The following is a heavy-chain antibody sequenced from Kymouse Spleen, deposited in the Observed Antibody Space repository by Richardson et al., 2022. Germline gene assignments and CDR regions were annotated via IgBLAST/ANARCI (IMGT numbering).Heavy chain of an antibody. J-gene: IGHJ6*02. Sequence: QVQLQQWGAGLLKPSETLSLTCAVYGGSFSGYYWSWIRQPPGKGLEWIGEINHSGSTNYNPSLKSRVTISVDTSKNQFSLKLSSVTAADTAVYYCARARTGTPTYYYGMDVWGQGTTVTVSS. D-gene: IGHD1-1*01,IGHD1-20*01,IGHD1-7*01. CDR3: ARARTGTPTYYYGMDV. V-gene: IGHV4-34*01. CDR2: INHSGST. CDR1: GGSFSGYY.